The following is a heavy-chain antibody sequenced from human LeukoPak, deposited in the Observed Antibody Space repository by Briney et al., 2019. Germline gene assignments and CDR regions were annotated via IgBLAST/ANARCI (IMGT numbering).Heavy chain of an antibody. V-gene: IGHV3-23*01. CDR3: ARLYCSGGSCYSVDY. D-gene: IGHD2-15*01. Sequence: GGSLRLSCAASGFTFTNYAMSWVRQAPGMGLEWVSGISGSDSGTYYANSVKGRFTISRDNSRNTLYLQINSLRAEDTAVYYCARLYCSGGSCYSVDYWGQGTLVTVSS. J-gene: IGHJ4*02. CDR1: GFTFTNYA. CDR2: ISGSDSGT.